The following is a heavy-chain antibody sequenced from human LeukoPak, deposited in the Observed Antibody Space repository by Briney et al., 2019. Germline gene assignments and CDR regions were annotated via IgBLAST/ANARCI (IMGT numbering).Heavy chain of an antibody. V-gene: IGHV3-23*01. CDR3: AKDRELLFAHCWFAL. J-gene: IGHJ5*02. CDR1: GFTFVTYA. D-gene: IGHD3-10*01. CDR2: ISICSVDS. Sequence: PGGSLRLSCGASGFTFVTYAMSGVRQARGEGLEWVGGISICSVDSYYADCVKGRFPISRDDSKNTLYLQMDRLPHEDTAVYYCAKDRELLFAHCWFALWGQGTLVTVPS.